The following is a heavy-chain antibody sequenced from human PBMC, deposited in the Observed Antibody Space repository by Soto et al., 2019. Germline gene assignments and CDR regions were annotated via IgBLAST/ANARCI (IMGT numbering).Heavy chain of an antibody. D-gene: IGHD2-2*02. CDR3: ARVECSSTSCYTDYGMDV. CDR1: GFTFSSYW. CDR2: IKQDGSEK. J-gene: IGHJ6*02. Sequence: PVGSLRLSCAASGFTFSSYWMSWVRQAPGKGLEWVANIKQDGSEKYYVDSVKGRFTISRDNAKNSLYLQMNSLRAEDTVVYYCARVECSSTSCYTDYGMDVWGQGTTVTVSS. V-gene: IGHV3-7*01.